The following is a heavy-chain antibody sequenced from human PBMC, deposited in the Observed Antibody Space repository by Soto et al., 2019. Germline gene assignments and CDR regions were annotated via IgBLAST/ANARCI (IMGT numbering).Heavy chain of an antibody. CDR1: GFTFNSNW. J-gene: IGHJ4*02. V-gene: IGHV3-7*01. CDR2: INQDGSEK. CDR3: SKSLDY. Sequence: GSLRLSCAASGFTFNSNWMDWVRQAPGKGLEWVANINQDGSEKNYVDSVKGRFTISRDNAKNSLYLQMSSLTAEDSAPYYCSKSLDYWGQGALVTVSS.